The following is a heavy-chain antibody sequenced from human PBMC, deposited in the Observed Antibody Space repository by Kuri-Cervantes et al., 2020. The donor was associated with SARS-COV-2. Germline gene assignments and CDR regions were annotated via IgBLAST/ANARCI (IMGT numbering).Heavy chain of an antibody. D-gene: IGHD5-18*01. CDR2: ISSSSSYI. CDR3: TTDLGRVDTAMVYYFDY. CDR1: GFTFSSYS. V-gene: IGHV3-21*03. Sequence: GGSLRLSCAASGFTFSSYSMNWVRQAPGKGLEWVSSISSSSSYIYYADSVKGRFTISRDNAKNSLYLQMNSLKTEDIAVYYCTTDLGRVDTAMVYYFDYWGQGTLVTVSS. J-gene: IGHJ4*02.